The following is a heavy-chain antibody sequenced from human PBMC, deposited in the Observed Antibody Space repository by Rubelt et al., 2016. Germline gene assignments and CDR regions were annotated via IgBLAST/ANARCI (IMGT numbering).Heavy chain of an antibody. D-gene: IGHD5-24*01. V-gene: IGHV4-34*01. CDR3: ARGAKRWLQT. J-gene: IGHJ5*02. Sequence: GEINHSGSTNYNPSLKSRVTISVDTSKNQFSLKLSSVTAADTAVYCCARGAKRWLQTWGQGTLVTVSS. CDR2: INHSGST.